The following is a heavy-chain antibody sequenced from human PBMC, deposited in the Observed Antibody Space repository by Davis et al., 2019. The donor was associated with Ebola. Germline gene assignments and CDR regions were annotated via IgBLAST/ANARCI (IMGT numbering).Heavy chain of an antibody. CDR2: ISGGGGTT. Sequence: GGSLRLSCAASGFTFSSYWMNWVRQAPGKGLEWVSAISGGGGTTYYEHSVKGRFTISRDTSKNTLYLQMNSLRADDTAVYYCAKQADSSSWYYFDYWGQGTLVTVSS. J-gene: IGHJ4*02. CDR1: GFTFSSYW. D-gene: IGHD6-13*01. CDR3: AKQADSSSWYYFDY. V-gene: IGHV3-23*01.